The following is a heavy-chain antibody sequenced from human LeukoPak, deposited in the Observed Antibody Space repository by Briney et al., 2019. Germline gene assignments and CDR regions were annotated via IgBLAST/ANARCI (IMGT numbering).Heavy chain of an antibody. Sequence: GGSLRLSCAASGFTFSSYAMSWVRQAPGKGLEWVSAISGSGGSTYYADSVKDRFTISRDNSKNTLYLQMNGLRAEDTAVYYCAKGGTSWFDPWGQGTLVTVSS. CDR3: AKGGTSWFDP. J-gene: IGHJ5*02. V-gene: IGHV3-23*01. CDR1: GFTFSSYA. CDR2: ISGSGGST.